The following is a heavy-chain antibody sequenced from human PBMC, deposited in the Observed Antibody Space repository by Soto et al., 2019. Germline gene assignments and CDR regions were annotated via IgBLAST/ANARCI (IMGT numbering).Heavy chain of an antibody. D-gene: IGHD3-22*01. CDR3: AREGYYDSSGFLDY. J-gene: IGHJ4*02. CDR2: IYYSGST. CDR1: GGSISSGGYY. Sequence: PSETLSLTCTVSGGSISSGGYYWSWIRQHPGKGLEWIGYIYYSGSTYYNPSLKSRVTISVDTSKNQFSLKLSSVTAADTAVYYCAREGYYDSSGFLDYWGQGTLVTVSS. V-gene: IGHV4-31*02.